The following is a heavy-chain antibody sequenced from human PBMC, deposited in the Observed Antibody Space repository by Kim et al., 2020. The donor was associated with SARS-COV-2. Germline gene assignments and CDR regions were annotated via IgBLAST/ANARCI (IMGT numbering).Heavy chain of an antibody. D-gene: IGHD3-3*01. CDR3: ASHTRLRFLEWLLWNY. CDR1: GFTVSSNY. Sequence: GGSLRLSCAASGFTVSSNYMSWVRQAPGKGLEWVSVIYSGGSTYYADSVKGRFTISRDNSKNTLYLQMNSLRAEDTAVYYCASHTRLRFLEWLLWNYWGQGTLVTVSS. J-gene: IGHJ4*02. CDR2: IYSGGST. V-gene: IGHV3-66*04.